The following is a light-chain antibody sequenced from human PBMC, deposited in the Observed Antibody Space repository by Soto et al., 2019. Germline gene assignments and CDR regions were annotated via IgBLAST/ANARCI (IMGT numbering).Light chain of an antibody. CDR1: SSDVGGYNY. CDR2: EVT. CDR3: SSYTTSSTSV. V-gene: IGLV2-14*01. J-gene: IGLJ1*01. Sequence: QSALTQPASVSGSPGQSITISCIGTSSDVGGYNYVSWYQQHPGKAPKLTMFEVTNRPSGASNRFSGSKSGNTASLTISGLQGEDEADYYCSSYTTSSTSVFGTGTKVTVL.